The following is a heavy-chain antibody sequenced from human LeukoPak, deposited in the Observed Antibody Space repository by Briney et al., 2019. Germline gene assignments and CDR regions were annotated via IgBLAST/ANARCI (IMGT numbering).Heavy chain of an antibody. CDR2: IRGNGDRT. D-gene: IGHD6-25*01. CDR1: GFTLSSYA. Sequence: GGSLRLSCAASGFTLSSYAMSWVRQAPGKVLEWVSGIRGNGDRTFYADSVKGRFTISRDISWTTLYLQMSILRAEDTAIYFCAKSHLSSAHPARGLFDYWGQGALVTVSS. V-gene: IGHV3-23*01. J-gene: IGHJ4*02. CDR3: AKSHLSSAHPARGLFDY.